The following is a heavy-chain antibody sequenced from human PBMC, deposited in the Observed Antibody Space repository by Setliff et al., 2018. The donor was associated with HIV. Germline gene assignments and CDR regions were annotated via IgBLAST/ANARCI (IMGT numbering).Heavy chain of an antibody. D-gene: IGHD5-18*01. J-gene: IGHJ6*03. V-gene: IGHV4-39*01. CDR1: GGSMSSSNYL. CDR3: ARVFERAWTATDSYYMDV. Sequence: SETLSLTCTVSGGSMSSSNYLWGWIRQPPGKGLEWIGSVYYSGSSYYNPSLKSRITIAVDSAKYQFSLSLTSVTAADTAVYFCARVFERAWTATDSYYMDVWGMGTTVTVSS. CDR2: VYYSGSS.